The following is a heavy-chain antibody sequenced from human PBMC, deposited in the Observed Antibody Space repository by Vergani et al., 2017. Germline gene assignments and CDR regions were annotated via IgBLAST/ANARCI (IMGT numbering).Heavy chain of an antibody. CDR1: GFSFRNAW. CDR3: TTDPRYCGDGSCDWLRDHHYYGMDV. Sequence: EVQLLESGGGLVQPGGSLRLSCVASGFSFRNAWMNWVRRTPGKGLEWVGRIKSTFDRGTTDYAAAVKGRFTISRDDSKNTLFLQMNGLKTEDIGVYYCTTDPRYCGDGSCDWLRDHHYYGMDVWGQGTTVTVSS. V-gene: IGHV3-15*07. D-gene: IGHD2-21*01. CDR2: IKSTFDRGTT. J-gene: IGHJ6*02.